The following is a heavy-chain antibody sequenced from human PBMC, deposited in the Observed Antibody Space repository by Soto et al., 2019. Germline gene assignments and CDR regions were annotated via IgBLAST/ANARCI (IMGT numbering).Heavy chain of an antibody. D-gene: IGHD3-3*01. V-gene: IGHV3-23*01. CDR3: AKVTYYDFWNGYQYYFDE. CDR1: RFTFSSDA. Sequence: PGGALRVSCAASRFTFSSDAMSCVRQPRWKGLEWVSAISGIGCSTYYADSVKGRFTISRDNSKNTLYLQMNSLRAEDTAVYYWAKVTYYDFWNGYQYYFDEWGQGTLVTVS. CDR2: ISGIGCST. J-gene: IGHJ4*02.